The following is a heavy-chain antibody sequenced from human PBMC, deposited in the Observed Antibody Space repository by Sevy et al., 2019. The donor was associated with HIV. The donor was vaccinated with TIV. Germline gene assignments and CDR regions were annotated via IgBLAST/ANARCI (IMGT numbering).Heavy chain of an antibody. V-gene: IGHV1-2*02. CDR1: GYTFTGDY. CDR2: INPNTGDT. Sequence: ASVKVSCKASGYTFTGDYMYWVRQAPGQGLEWMGRINPNTGDTNYAQKFQDRVTMTRDTSISTGYLELSRLTSDDTAVYYCARGGCNWNDVPGYWGQGTLVTVSS. D-gene: IGHD1-1*01. J-gene: IGHJ4*01. CDR3: ARGGCNWNDVPGY.